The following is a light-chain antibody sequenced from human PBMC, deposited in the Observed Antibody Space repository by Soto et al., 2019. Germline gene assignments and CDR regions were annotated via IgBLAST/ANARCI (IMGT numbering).Light chain of an antibody. CDR1: QGIRND. Sequence: AIQMTQSPSSLSASVGDRVTITCRASQGIRNDLNWYQQKPGKAPKLLIYAASSLQSGVPSKFSGSGSGTDFTLTISSLQAEDFATYYCLQDYNYPLTFRQGTKVEIK. V-gene: IGKV1-6*01. J-gene: IGKJ1*01. CDR3: LQDYNYPLT. CDR2: AAS.